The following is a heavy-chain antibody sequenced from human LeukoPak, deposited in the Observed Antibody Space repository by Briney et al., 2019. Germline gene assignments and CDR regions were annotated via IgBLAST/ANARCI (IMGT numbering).Heavy chain of an antibody. CDR1: GGTFSSYA. J-gene: IGHJ6*03. D-gene: IGHD1-1*01. CDR2: IIPIFGTA. Sequence: SVKVSCKASGGTFSSYAINWVRQAPGQGLEWMGGIIPIFGTANYAQKFQGRVTITADKSTSTAYMELSSLRSEDTAVYYCARDSELEHYYYYMDVWGKGTTVTVSS. CDR3: ARDSELEHYYYYMDV. V-gene: IGHV1-69*06.